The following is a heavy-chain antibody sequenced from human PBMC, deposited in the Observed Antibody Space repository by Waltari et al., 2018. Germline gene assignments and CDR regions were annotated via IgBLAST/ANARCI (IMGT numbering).Heavy chain of an antibody. D-gene: IGHD6-13*01. CDR3: ARGGRGIAAAGTSEFWGY. CDR2: IWFDGSNK. CDR1: GFTFSDYG. V-gene: IGHV3-33*01. J-gene: IGHJ4*02. Sequence: QVQLVESGGGVVQPGDSLRLSCAASGFTFSDYGMHWVRQAPGKGLEWVAVIWFDGSNKYYSGSVKGRFTVSRDNSKNILYLQMNSLRAEDTAVYYCARGGRGIAAAGTSEFWGYWGQGTLVTVSS.